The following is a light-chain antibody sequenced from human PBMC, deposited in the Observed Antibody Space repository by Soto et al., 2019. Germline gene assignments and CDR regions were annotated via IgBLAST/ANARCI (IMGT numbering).Light chain of an antibody. CDR1: QSISSW. CDR2: DAS. CDR3: QQYNSYSQT. J-gene: IGKJ1*01. V-gene: IGKV1-5*01. Sequence: DIRVTQSPSTLAASSGDRVTITCLASQSISSWLAWYQQKPGKAPKLLIYDASSLESGVPSRFSGSGSGTGFSLTISSLQPDDFAAYFCQQYNSYSQTFGQGTKVDIK.